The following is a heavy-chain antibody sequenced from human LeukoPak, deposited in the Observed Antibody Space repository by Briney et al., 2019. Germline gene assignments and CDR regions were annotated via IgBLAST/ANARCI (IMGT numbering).Heavy chain of an antibody. CDR1: GFTFSTSG. D-gene: IGHD5-12*01. CDR2: ITSGGDTT. V-gene: IGHV3-23*01. CDR3: AKGGGYEVLYDY. Sequence: GGSLRLSCAASGFTFSTSGVSWVRQAPGKGLDWVSAITSGGDTTYYADSVKGRFTIFRDNSKNTLYLQMNNLRAEDTAVYYCAKGGGYEVLYDYWGQGTLVTVSS. J-gene: IGHJ4*02.